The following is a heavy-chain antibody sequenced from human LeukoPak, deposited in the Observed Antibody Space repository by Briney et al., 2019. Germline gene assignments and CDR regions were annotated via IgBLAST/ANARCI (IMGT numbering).Heavy chain of an antibody. CDR2: IKQDGSEK. D-gene: IGHD4-17*01. CDR1: GFTFSSYW. CDR3: ASPDYGDNYYWHFDL. V-gene: IGHV3-7*03. Sequence: GGPLRLSCAASGFTFSSYWMSWVRQAPGKGLEWVANIKQDGSEKYYVDSVKGRFTISRDNAKNSLYLQMNSLRAEDTAVYYCASPDYGDNYYWHFDLWGRGTLVTVSS. J-gene: IGHJ2*01.